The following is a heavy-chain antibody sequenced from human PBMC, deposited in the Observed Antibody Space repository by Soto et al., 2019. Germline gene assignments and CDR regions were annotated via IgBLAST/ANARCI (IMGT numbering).Heavy chain of an antibody. D-gene: IGHD3-10*01. CDR2: INHSGST. J-gene: IGHJ4*02. Sequence: SETLSLTCAVYGGSFSGYYWSWIRQPPGKGLEWIGEINHSGSTNYNPSLKSRVTISVGTSKNQFSLKLSSVTAADTAVYYCARGKKSRGDFRKYYFDYWGQGTLVTVSS. CDR1: GGSFSGYY. CDR3: ARGKKSRGDFRKYYFDY. V-gene: IGHV4-34*01.